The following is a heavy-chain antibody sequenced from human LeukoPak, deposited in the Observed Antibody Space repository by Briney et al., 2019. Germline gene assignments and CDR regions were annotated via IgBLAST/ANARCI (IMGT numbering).Heavy chain of an antibody. D-gene: IGHD6-13*01. CDR1: GYTFTSYG. CDR2: ISAYNGNT. J-gene: IGHJ4*02. V-gene: IGHV1-18*01. Sequence: ASVKASCKASGYTFTSYGISWVRQAPGQGLEWMGWISAYNGNTNYAQKLQGRVTMTTDTSTSTAYMELRSLRSDDTAVYYCARAGYSSSWTALIDYWGQGTLVTVSS. CDR3: ARAGYSSSWTALIDY.